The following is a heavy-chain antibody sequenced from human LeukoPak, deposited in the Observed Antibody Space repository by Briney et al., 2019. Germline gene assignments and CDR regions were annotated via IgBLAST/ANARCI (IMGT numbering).Heavy chain of an antibody. J-gene: IGHJ4*02. Sequence: SETLSLTCTVSGGSISSYYWSWIRQPPGKGLEWIGYIYYSGSTNYNPSLKSRVTISVDTTKNQFSLKLSSVTAADTAVYYCARGVYSSSWPFDYWGQGTLVTVSS. CDR2: IYYSGST. CDR1: GGSISSYY. CDR3: ARGVYSSSWPFDY. D-gene: IGHD6-13*01. V-gene: IGHV4-59*01.